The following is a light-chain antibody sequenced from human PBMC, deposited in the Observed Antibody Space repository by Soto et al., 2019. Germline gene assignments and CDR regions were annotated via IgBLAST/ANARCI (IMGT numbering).Light chain of an antibody. V-gene: IGKV1-5*03. CDR1: QSISSW. Sequence: DIQMTQSPSTLSASVGERATITCRASQSISSWLAWYQKKPGKDPKILIYKASSLESGVPSRFSGSGSGTEFNLTISRLQTDDFATYYCQQYNSYPWTFGQGTKVDIK. CDR2: KAS. J-gene: IGKJ1*01. CDR3: QQYNSYPWT.